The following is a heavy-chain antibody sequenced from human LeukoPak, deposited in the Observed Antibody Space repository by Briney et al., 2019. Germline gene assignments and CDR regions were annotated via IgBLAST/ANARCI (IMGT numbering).Heavy chain of an antibody. D-gene: IGHD1-26*01. CDR3: ARDLGYYRADY. J-gene: IGHJ4*02. CDR2: IKGDGSDN. V-gene: IGHV3-7*04. CDR1: GFTFSNAW. Sequence: GGSLRLSCAASGFTFSNAWMNWVRQAPGKGLEWVANIKGDGSDNHYVDSVRGRFTISRDNAKNSLYLQMNSLRAEDTAVCYCARDLGYYRADYWGQGTLVTVSS.